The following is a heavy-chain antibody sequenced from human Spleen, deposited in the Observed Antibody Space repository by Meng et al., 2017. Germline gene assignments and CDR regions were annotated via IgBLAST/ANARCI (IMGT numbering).Heavy chain of an antibody. V-gene: IGHV3-23*01. Sequence: GESLKISCAASGFTFSSYAMSWDRQAPGKGLEWVSAISGSGGSTYYADSVKGRFTISRDNSKNTLYLQMNSLRAEDTAVYYCAKSRTGYTPVDYFDYWGQGTLVTGSS. CDR3: AKSRTGYTPVDYFDY. J-gene: IGHJ4*02. CDR1: GFTFSSYA. CDR2: ISGSGGST. D-gene: IGHD3/OR15-3a*01.